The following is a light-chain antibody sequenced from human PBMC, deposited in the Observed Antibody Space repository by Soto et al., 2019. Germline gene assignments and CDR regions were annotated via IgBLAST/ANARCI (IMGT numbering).Light chain of an antibody. CDR2: DVS. Sequence: QSVLTQPASVSGSPGQSITISCTGTSSDIGAYNYVSWYQQHPGKAPKLMIYDVSSRPSGVSNRFSGSKSGNTASLTISGLQAEDEADYYCSSYTRSTTWVFGGGTQLTVL. J-gene: IGLJ3*02. CDR1: SSDIGAYNY. V-gene: IGLV2-14*01. CDR3: SSYTRSTTWV.